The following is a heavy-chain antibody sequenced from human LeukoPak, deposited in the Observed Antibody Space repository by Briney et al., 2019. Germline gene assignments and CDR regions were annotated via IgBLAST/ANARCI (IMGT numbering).Heavy chain of an antibody. J-gene: IGHJ3*02. V-gene: IGHV3-11*04. D-gene: IGHD3-22*01. CDR3: ASCYRPSSGYFDAFDI. CDR2: ISSSGSTI. Sequence: GGSLRLSCAASGFTFSDYYMSWIRQAPGKGLEWVSYISSSGSTICYADSVKGRFTISRDNAKNSLYLQMNSLRAEDTAVYYCASCYRPSSGYFDAFDIWGQGTMVTVSS. CDR1: GFTFSDYY.